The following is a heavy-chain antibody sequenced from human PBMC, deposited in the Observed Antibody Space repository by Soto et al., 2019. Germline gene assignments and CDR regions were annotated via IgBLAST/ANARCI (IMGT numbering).Heavy chain of an antibody. CDR2: VYPGDSDT. Sequence: GESLKISCKASGYIFTSYRLGWVRQMPGKGLEWMGIVYPGDSDTRYSPSFQGQVTISVDKSISTAYLQWSSLKASDTAMYYCARIPSTGPYYFDYWGQGTLVTVSS. D-gene: IGHD1-1*01. CDR1: GYIFTSYR. J-gene: IGHJ4*02. V-gene: IGHV5-51*01. CDR3: ARIPSTGPYYFDY.